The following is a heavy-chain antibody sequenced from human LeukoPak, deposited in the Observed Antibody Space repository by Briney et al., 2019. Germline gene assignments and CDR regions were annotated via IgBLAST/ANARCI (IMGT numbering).Heavy chain of an antibody. CDR3: ARGGGSLTSDLVWGSYRYLDY. CDR1: GGTFSSYY. Sequence: PSETLSLTCAVYGGTFSSYYWSWIRQPPGKGLEWIGEINHSESTNYNPSLKSRVTILIDTSKNQFSLKLSSVTAADTAVYYCARGGGSLTSDLVWGSYRYLDYWGQGTLVTVSS. J-gene: IGHJ4*02. V-gene: IGHV4-34*01. D-gene: IGHD3-16*02. CDR2: INHSEST.